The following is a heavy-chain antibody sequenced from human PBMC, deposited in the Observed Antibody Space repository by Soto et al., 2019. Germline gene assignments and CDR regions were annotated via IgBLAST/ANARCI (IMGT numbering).Heavy chain of an antibody. CDR3: ANIAAAGSTYNWYFDL. CDR2: INAYNGNT. CDR1: GYTFTSYG. D-gene: IGHD6-13*01. Sequence: QVQLVQSGAEVKKPGASVKVSCKASGYTFTSYGISWVRQAPGQGLEWMGWINAYNGNTNYAQKLQGRVTMTTDTSTSTAYMELRSLRSDDTAVYYCANIAAAGSTYNWYFDLWGRGTLVTVSS. V-gene: IGHV1-18*01. J-gene: IGHJ2*01.